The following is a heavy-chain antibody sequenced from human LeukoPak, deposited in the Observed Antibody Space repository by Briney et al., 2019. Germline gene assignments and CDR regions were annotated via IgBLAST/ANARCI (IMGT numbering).Heavy chain of an antibody. D-gene: IGHD3-22*01. CDR3: ARGRKDYDSSGYILPY. CDR1: GGTFSSYA. Sequence: ASVKVSCKASGGTFSSYAISWVRQAPGQGLEWMGGIIPIFGTANYAQKFQGRVAITADGSTSTAYMELSSLRSEDTAVYYCARGRKDYDSSGYILPYWGQGTLVTVSS. V-gene: IGHV1-69*13. J-gene: IGHJ4*02. CDR2: IIPIFGTA.